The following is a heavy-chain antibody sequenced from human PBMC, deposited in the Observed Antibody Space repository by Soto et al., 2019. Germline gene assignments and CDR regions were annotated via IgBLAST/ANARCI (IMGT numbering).Heavy chain of an antibody. CDR3: ARMYSSSSLDSTPFDY. CDR1: GYTFTSYY. V-gene: IGHV1-46*01. D-gene: IGHD6-6*01. J-gene: IGHJ4*02. Sequence: QVQLVQSGAEVKKPGASVKVSCKASGYTFTSYYMHWVRQAPGQGLEWMGIINPSGGSTSYAQKFQGRVTMTRDTSTSTVYMELSSPRSEDTAVYYCARMYSSSSLDSTPFDYWGQGTLVTVSS. CDR2: INPSGGST.